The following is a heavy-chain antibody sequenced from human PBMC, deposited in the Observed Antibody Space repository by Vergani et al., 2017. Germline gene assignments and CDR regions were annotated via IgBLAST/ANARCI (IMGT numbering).Heavy chain of an antibody. CDR2: ISGSADST. Sequence: EVQVLESGGGLVQPGGSLRLSCAASGFTFSSFAMSWVRQAPGKGLEWVSAISGSADSTYYADSVKGRFTISRDNSKNTLYLQMNSLRAEDTAVYYCARVGYSYGSAFDIWGQGTMVTVSS. CDR3: ARVGYSYGSAFDI. J-gene: IGHJ3*02. D-gene: IGHD5-18*01. V-gene: IGHV3-23*01. CDR1: GFTFSSFA.